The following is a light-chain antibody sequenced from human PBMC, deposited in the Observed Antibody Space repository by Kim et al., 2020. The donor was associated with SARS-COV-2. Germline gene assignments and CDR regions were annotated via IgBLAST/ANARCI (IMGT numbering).Light chain of an antibody. Sequence: QSPSITCRSSLSLVNRYGHTYLNWIYQRPVQSPRRLIHDVSKRDSGVPDRFIGSGSGTDVTLKISGVEAEDVGVYYCLQGTHWPKTFGQGTKLEI. J-gene: IGKJ2*01. CDR1: LSLVNRYGHTY. V-gene: IGKV2-30*01. CDR2: DVS. CDR3: LQGTHWPKT.